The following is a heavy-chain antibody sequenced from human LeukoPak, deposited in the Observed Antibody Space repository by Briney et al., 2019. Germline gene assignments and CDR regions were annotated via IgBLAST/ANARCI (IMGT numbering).Heavy chain of an antibody. Sequence: GASVKVSCKASGGTFSSYAISWVRQAPGQGLEWMGRIIPILGIANYAQKFQGRVTITADKSTSTAYVELSSLRSEDTAVYYCAGGTYDSSGYDYWGQGTLVTVSS. D-gene: IGHD3-22*01. CDR2: IIPILGIA. CDR1: GGTFSSYA. CDR3: AGGTYDSSGYDY. J-gene: IGHJ4*02. V-gene: IGHV1-69*04.